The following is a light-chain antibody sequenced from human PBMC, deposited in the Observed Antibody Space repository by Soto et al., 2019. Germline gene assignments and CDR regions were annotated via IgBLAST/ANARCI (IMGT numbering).Light chain of an antibody. J-gene: IGLJ1*01. V-gene: IGLV2-14*01. Sequence: QSVLTQPASVSGSPGQSITISCTGTSSDVGGYNCVSWYQQHPGKAPKLMIYEVTNRPSGVSNRFSGSKSGNTASLTISGLQAEDEAEYYCSSYTNINTRACVFGTGTKVTVL. CDR1: SSDVGGYNC. CDR3: SSYTNINTRACV. CDR2: EVT.